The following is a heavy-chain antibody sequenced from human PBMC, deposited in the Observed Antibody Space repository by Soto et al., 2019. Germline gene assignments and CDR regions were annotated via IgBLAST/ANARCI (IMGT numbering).Heavy chain of an antibody. J-gene: IGHJ4*02. D-gene: IGHD3-22*01. V-gene: IGHV4-31*03. Sequence: QVQMQESGPGLVKPSQTLSLTCTVSGGSISSGGNYWSWIRQHPGKGLEWIGYIDYSGSTYYNPSLKSRVTISVDTSKNQFSLKLSSVTAADTAVYYCARTTVNYYDSSGYHDYWGQGTLVTVSS. CDR1: GGSISSGGNY. CDR2: IDYSGST. CDR3: ARTTVNYYDSSGYHDY.